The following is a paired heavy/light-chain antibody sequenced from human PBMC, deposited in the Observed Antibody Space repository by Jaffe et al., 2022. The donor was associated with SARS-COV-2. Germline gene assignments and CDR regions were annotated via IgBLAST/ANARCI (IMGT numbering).Light chain of an antibody. Sequence: EIVLTQSPATLSLSPGERATLSCRASQSVSSYLAWYQQKPGQAPRLLIYDASNRATGIPARFSGSGSGTDFTLTISSLEPEDFAVYYCQQRSNWAFTFGPGTKVDIK. CDR3: QQRSNWAFT. V-gene: IGKV3-11*01. CDR2: DAS. J-gene: IGKJ3*01. CDR1: QSVSSY.
Heavy chain of an antibody. V-gene: IGHV3-11*01. J-gene: IGHJ4*02. CDR1: GFTFSDYY. CDR2: ISSSGSTI. CDR3: ARGGIVVVTAPDY. Sequence: QVQLVESGGGLVKPGGSLRLSCAASGFTFSDYYMSWIRQAPGKGLEWVSYISSSGSTIYYADSVKGRFTISRDNAKNSLYLQMNSLRAEDTAVYYCARGGIVVVTAPDYWGQGTLVTVSS. D-gene: IGHD2-21*02.